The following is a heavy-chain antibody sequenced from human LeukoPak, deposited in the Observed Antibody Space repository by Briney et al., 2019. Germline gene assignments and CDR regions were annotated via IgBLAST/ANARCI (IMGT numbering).Heavy chain of an antibody. D-gene: IGHD2-15*01. Sequence: GGSLRLSCAASGFTFSSYAMSWVRQAPGKGLEWVSAVSGSGGSTYYADSVKGRFTISRDNSKNTLYLQMNSLRAEDTAVYYCAKDRAGGYCSGGSCSRIYYYYGMDVWGKGTPVTVSS. CDR3: AKDRAGGYCSGGSCSRIYYYYGMDV. CDR2: VSGSGGST. J-gene: IGHJ6*04. V-gene: IGHV3-23*01. CDR1: GFTFSSYA.